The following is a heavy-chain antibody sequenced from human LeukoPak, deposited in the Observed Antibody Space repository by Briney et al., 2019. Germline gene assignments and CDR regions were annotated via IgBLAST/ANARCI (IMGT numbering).Heavy chain of an antibody. CDR1: GFTFSSYA. J-gene: IGHJ6*03. Sequence: GGSLRLSCAASGFTFSSYAMHWVRQAPGKGLEGVAVISYDGSNKYYADSVKGRFTISRDNSKNTLYLQMNSLRAEDTAVYYCARSEYYDFWSGYYMDVWGKGTTVTVSS. CDR3: ARSEYYDFWSGYYMDV. D-gene: IGHD3-3*01. V-gene: IGHV3-30-3*01. CDR2: ISYDGSNK.